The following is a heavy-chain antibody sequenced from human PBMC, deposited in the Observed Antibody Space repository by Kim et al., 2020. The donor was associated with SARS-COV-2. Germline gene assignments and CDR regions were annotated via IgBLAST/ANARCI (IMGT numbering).Heavy chain of an antibody. CDR3: ARGAGSSTWYLDYFDY. CDR1: GFTFSSYV. V-gene: IGHV3-30*03. J-gene: IGHJ4*01. D-gene: IGHD6-13*01. Sequence: GGSLRLSCAASGFTFSSYVIHWVRQAPGEGLEWVAVVSSDGSSTHYADSVKGRFSISRDNSKNTVCLHMNSLTTEDTAVYYCARGAGSSTWYLDYFDYWG. CDR2: VSSDGSST.